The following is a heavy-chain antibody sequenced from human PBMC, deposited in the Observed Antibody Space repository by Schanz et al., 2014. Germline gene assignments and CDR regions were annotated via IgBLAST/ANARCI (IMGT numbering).Heavy chain of an antibody. Sequence: VQGEEEGGGLVKPGGSLRLSCAASGFTFSDYYMSWIRQAPGKGLEWVSYISSDNNYAYSADSMRGRFTISRDNAKNSLYLQMNSLRAEDTAVYYCARDGAGRAPDAFDIWGQGTMVTVSS. CDR2: ISSDNNYA. D-gene: IGHD1-26*01. CDR3: ARDGAGRAPDAFDI. CDR1: GFTFSDYY. J-gene: IGHJ3*02. V-gene: IGHV3-11*06.